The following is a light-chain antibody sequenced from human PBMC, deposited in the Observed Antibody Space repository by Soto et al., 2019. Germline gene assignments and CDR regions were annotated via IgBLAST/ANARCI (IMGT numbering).Light chain of an antibody. J-gene: IGLJ1*01. CDR3: SSYTSSSIDYV. CDR1: SSDDGGNNY. Sequence: QSALTQPASVSGCPGQSITISCTGTSSDDGGNNYVSWYQQHPGKAPKLMIYEVSNRPSGVSNRFSGSKSGNTASLTISGLQAEDEADYYCSSYTSSSIDYVFGTGTKVTVL. V-gene: IGLV2-14*01. CDR2: EVS.